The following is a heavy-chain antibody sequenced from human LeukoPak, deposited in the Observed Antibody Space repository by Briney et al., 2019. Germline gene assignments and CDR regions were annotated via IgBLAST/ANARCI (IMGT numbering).Heavy chain of an antibody. D-gene: IGHD2-15*01. CDR2: IYTTGTT. CDR1: GVSISGYY. CDR3: ARDGGLGGVYFDY. J-gene: IGHJ4*02. Sequence: SETLSLTCTASGVSISGYYWSWLRQPAGKGLEWIGRIYTTGTTNYNPSPKSRVTMSVDLSRNQFSLKLSSVTAADTAVYYCARDGGLGGVYFDYWGQGTLVTVSS. V-gene: IGHV4-4*07.